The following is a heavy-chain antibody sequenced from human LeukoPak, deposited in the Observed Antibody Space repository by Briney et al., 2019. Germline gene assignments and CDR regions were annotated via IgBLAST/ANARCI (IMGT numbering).Heavy chain of an antibody. CDR2: INWNGGST. D-gene: IGHD3-22*01. CDR1: GLTFDDYG. J-gene: IGHJ4*02. CDR3: ARDPDYYDSSGYYPFDY. V-gene: IGHV3-20*04. Sequence: GGSLRLSCAASGLTFDDYGMSWVRQAPGKGLEWVSGINWNGGSTGYADSVKGRFTISRDNARNSLYLQMNSLRAEDTALYYCARDPDYYDSSGYYPFDYWGQGTLVTVSS.